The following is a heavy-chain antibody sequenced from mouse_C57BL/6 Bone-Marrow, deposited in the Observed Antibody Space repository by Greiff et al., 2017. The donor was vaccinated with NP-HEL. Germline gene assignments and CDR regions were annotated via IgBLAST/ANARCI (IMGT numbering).Heavy chain of an antibody. CDR3: ARRFPNYFDY. V-gene: IGHV5-6*02. CDR2: ISSGGSYT. CDR1: GFTFSSYG. Sequence: DVKLVESGGDLVKPGGSLKLSCAASGFTFSSYGMSWVRQTPDKRLEWVATISSGGSYTYYPDSVKGRFTISRDNAKNTLYLQMSSLKSEDTAMYYCARRFPNYFDYWGQGTTLTVSS. J-gene: IGHJ2*01.